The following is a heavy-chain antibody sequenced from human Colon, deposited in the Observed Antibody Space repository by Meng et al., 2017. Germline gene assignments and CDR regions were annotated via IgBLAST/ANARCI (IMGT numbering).Heavy chain of an antibody. D-gene: IGHD4-17*01. Sequence: QVQLPESGPGLVQPSQTLSLTCTVSGGSISSGDYYWSWSRQPPGKGLEWIGYIYYSGSTYSNASLKSRVTISIDRSKNQFSLKLSSVTAADTAVYYCARDRKHYGERGWFDPWGQGTLVTVSS. CDR1: GGSISSGDYY. V-gene: IGHV4-30-4*01. CDR2: IYYSGST. J-gene: IGHJ5*02. CDR3: ARDRKHYGERGWFDP.